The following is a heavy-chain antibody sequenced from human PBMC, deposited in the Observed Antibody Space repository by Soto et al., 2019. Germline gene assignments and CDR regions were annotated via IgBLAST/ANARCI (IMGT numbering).Heavy chain of an antibody. CDR1: GYTFTSYA. V-gene: IGHV1-3*05. CDR2: INAGNGNT. Sequence: QVQLVQSGAEEKKPGASVKVSCKASGYTFTSYAMHCVRQAPGQRLEWMGWINAGNGNTKYSQKFQGRVTITRDTSASTAYMELSSLRSEDTAVYYCARDRPYCSGGSCTNWFDPWGQGTLVTVSS. J-gene: IGHJ5*02. CDR3: ARDRPYCSGGSCTNWFDP. D-gene: IGHD2-15*01.